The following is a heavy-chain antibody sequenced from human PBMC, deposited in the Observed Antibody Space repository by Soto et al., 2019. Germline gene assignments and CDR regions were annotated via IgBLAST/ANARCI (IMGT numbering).Heavy chain of an antibody. Sequence: QVQLVESGGGVVQPGRSLRLTCAASGFIFSGSGMHWVRQAPGKGLEWVALVSNDGIRKYYGDSVKGRFTISRDYAENTLYLQMTSLRAEDTAVYYCARWVGGSMYDNSGKYDSWGQGTLVTVSS. CDR1: GFIFSGSG. CDR3: ARWVGGSMYDNSGKYDS. J-gene: IGHJ5*01. CDR2: VSNDGIRK. V-gene: IGHV3-30*03. D-gene: IGHD3-22*01.